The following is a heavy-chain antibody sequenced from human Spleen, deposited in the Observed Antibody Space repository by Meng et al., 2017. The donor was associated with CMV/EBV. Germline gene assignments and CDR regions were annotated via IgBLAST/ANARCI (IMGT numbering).Heavy chain of an antibody. CDR2: VSYDESYK. CDR3: LREVPPYYDFWSGYVDL. V-gene: IGHV3-30*04. Sequence: GESLKISYEASGFTFSRHAMHGVRQAPGKGLEWVAFVSYDESYKFSADTVKGRFTISRDNAKSSLYLDMDSLRAEDTAVYYCLREVPPYYDFWSGYVDLWGQGTLVTVSS. J-gene: IGHJ5*02. CDR1: GFTFSRHA. D-gene: IGHD3-3*01.